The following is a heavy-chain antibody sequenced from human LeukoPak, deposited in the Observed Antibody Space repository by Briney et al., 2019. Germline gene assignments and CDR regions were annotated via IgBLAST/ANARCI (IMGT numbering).Heavy chain of an antibody. CDR2: IIPIFGTA. D-gene: IGHD3-22*01. Sequence: VASVNLSCTASGGTFSSYAISWVRQAPGQGLEWMGGIIPIFGTANYAQKFQGRVTITADESTSTAYMELSSLRSEDTAVYYCARGPFSLKYYYDSSGYYWVYWGQGTLVTVSS. V-gene: IGHV1-69*13. CDR3: ARGPFSLKYYYDSSGYYWVY. CDR1: GGTFSSYA. J-gene: IGHJ4*02.